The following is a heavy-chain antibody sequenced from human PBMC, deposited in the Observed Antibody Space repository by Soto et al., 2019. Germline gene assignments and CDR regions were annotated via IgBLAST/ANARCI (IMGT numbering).Heavy chain of an antibody. D-gene: IGHD3-10*01. V-gene: IGHV3-30*18. J-gene: IGHJ4*02. CDR1: GFTFSSYG. CDR3: AKGGPMVRGPRGYFDY. CDR2: ISYDGSNK. Sequence: QVQLVESGGGVVQSGRSLRLSCAASGFTFSSYGMHWVRQAPGKGLEWVAVISYDGSNKYYADSVKGRFTISRDNSKNTLYLQMNSLRAEDTAVYYCAKGGPMVRGPRGYFDYWGQGTLVTVSS.